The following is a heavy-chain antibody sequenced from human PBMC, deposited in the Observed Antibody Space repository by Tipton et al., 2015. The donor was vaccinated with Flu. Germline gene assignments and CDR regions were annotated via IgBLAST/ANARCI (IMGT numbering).Heavy chain of an antibody. CDR3: ARDGKTYYYDSSGDH. D-gene: IGHD3-22*01. Sequence: QLVQSGAEVKKPGASVKVSCKASGYTFTSYYMHWVRQAPGQGLEWMGIINPSGGSTSYAQKFQGRVTMTRDTSTSTVYMELSSLRSEDTAVYYCARDGKTYYYDSSGDHWGQGTLVTVSS. CDR1: GYTFTSYY. J-gene: IGHJ4*02. V-gene: IGHV1-46*01. CDR2: INPSGGST.